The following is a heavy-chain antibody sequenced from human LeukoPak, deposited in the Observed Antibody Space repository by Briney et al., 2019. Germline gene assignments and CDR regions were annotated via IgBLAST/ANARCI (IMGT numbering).Heavy chain of an antibody. CDR2: IYDGDIT. V-gene: IGHV3-66*02. CDR1: AFVVRTNA. D-gene: IGHD2-15*01. J-gene: IGHJ5*02. CDR3: AKVVPGLDGNSFDP. Sequence: PGGSLRLSCAASAFVVRTNAMTWVRQAPGKGLEWLSMIYDGDITDYADSVKGRFSISRDSSKNTLYLQMNSLRTEDTAVYYCAKVVPGLDGNSFDPWGQGTLVTVSS.